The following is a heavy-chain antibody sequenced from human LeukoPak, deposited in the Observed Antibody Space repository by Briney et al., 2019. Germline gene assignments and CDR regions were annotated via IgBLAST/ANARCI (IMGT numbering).Heavy chain of an antibody. V-gene: IGHV3-21*01. Sequence: GGSLRLSCAASGFTFSSYSMNWVRQAPGKGLEWVSSINSGSSYISYADSVKGRFTISRDNAKNSLYLQLNSLRVEDTAVYYRARTRTIGISAADVDYWGQGTLVTVSS. CDR3: ARTRTIGISAADVDY. CDR1: GFTFSSYS. D-gene: IGHD6-13*01. CDR2: INSGSSYI. J-gene: IGHJ4*02.